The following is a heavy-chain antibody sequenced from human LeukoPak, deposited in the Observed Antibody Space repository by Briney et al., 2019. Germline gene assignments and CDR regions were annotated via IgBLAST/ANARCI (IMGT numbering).Heavy chain of an antibody. CDR1: GFTFSSYG. CDR3: ARDLGGVYGDYVHVYYYYGMDV. Sequence: GGSLRLSCAASGFTFSSYGMHWVRQAPGKGLEWVAVIWYDGSNKYYADSVKGRFTISRDNSKNTLYLQMNSLRAEDTAVYYCARDLGGVYGDYVHVYYYYGMDVWGQGTTVTVSS. V-gene: IGHV3-33*01. CDR2: IWYDGSNK. J-gene: IGHJ6*02. D-gene: IGHD4-17*01.